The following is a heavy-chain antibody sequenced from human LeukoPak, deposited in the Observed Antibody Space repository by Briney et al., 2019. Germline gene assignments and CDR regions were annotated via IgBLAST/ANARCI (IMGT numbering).Heavy chain of an antibody. CDR3: ARAKTLEPSPSNAFDI. V-gene: IGHV1-2*04. D-gene: IGHD1-1*01. CDR2: INPNSGGT. J-gene: IGHJ3*02. Sequence: ASVKVSCKASGYTFTGYYMHWVRQAPGQGLEWMGWINPNSGGTNYAQKFQGWVTMTRDTSISTAYMELSRLRSDDTAVYYCARAKTLEPSPSNAFDIWGQGTMVTVSS. CDR1: GYTFTGYY.